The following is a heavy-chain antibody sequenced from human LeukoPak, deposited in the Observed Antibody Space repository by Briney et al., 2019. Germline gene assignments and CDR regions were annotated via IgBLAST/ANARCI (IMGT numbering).Heavy chain of an antibody. CDR1: GGTFSSYA. Sequence: SVTVSCKASGGTFSSYAISWVRQAPGQGLEWMGRIIPILGIANYAQKFQGRVTITADKSTSTAYMELSSLRSEDTAVYYCAREPTAAGHFDYWGQGTLVTVSS. J-gene: IGHJ4*02. CDR2: IIPILGIA. CDR3: AREPTAAGHFDY. V-gene: IGHV1-69*04. D-gene: IGHD6-13*01.